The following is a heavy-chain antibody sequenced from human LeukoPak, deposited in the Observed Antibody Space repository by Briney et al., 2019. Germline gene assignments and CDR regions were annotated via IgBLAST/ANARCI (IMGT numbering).Heavy chain of an antibody. D-gene: IGHD6-19*01. V-gene: IGHV3-48*03. J-gene: IGHJ3*02. Sequence: GGSLRLSCAVSAFTFSSYEMNWVRQAPGKGLEWVSYISRSGSTIYYADSVKGRFTISRDNAKNSLYLQMNSLRAEDTAVYYCARDARDSSGFDAFDIWGQGTMVTVSS. CDR1: AFTFSSYE. CDR2: ISRSGSTI. CDR3: ARDARDSSGFDAFDI.